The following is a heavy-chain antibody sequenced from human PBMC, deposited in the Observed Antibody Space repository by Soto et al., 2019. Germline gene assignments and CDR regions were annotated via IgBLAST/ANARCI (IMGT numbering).Heavy chain of an antibody. CDR2: MNPNSGNT. CDR3: ARGAYCSSTSCYRDYYGMDV. D-gene: IGHD2-2*02. Sequence: QVQLVQSGAEVKKPGASVKVSCKAAGYTFTSYDINWVRQATGQGLEWMGWMNPNSGNTGYAQKFQGRVTMTRNTSISTAYMELSSLRSEDTAVYYCARGAYCSSTSCYRDYYGMDVWGQGTTVTVSS. J-gene: IGHJ6*02. V-gene: IGHV1-8*01. CDR1: GYTFTSYD.